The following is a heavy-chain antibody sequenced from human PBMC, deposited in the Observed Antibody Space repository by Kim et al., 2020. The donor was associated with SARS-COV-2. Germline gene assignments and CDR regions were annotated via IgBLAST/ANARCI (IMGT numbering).Heavy chain of an antibody. CDR3: ASHTPPSFGHFDY. Sequence: GGSLRLSCAASGFMFRHFAMSWVRQAPGKGLEWVSTISGSGGSTYYAESVKGRFSISRDNSQNTPYLQMNRLKAEDTAKYYCASHTPPSFGHFDYWGPGT. CDR2: ISGSGGST. D-gene: IGHD3-10*01. CDR1: GFMFRHFA. J-gene: IGHJ4*02. V-gene: IGHV3-23*01.